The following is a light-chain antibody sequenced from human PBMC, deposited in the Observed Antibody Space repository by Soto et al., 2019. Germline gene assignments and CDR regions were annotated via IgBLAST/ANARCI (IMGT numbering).Light chain of an antibody. CDR3: QQYFEWPTMT. V-gene: IGKV3-15*01. CDR2: GAS. CDR1: ETVATN. J-gene: IGKJ1*01. Sequence: VMTQSPATLSVSPGKRATLSCWDSETVATNLAWYQQKPGQAPRLIXSGASTRADGKSDRYRGSGSGTELTLTISSLRSEDSAIYYCQQYFEWPTMTFGQGTKVDIK.